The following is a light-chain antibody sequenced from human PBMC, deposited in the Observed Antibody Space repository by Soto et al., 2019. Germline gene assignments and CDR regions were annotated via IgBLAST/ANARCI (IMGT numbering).Light chain of an antibody. CDR2: GVS. CDR1: QTISAS. J-gene: IGKJ4*01. Sequence: DIHMTQSPSALYVSLGGGFTIASRASQTISASLNWFQQKAGKSPQLLIHGVSNLQTGVPSRFSGSGSGTDFTLTITDLQTEDSATYFCQQGFSPVLTFGGGTKVDI. V-gene: IGKV1-39*01. CDR3: QQGFSPVLT.